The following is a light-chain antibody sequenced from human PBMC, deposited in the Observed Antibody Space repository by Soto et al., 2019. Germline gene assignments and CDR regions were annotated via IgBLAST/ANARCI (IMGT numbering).Light chain of an antibody. J-gene: IGLJ1*01. V-gene: IGLV2-11*01. CDR3: CSYAGSYTHV. CDR2: DVS. CDR1: SSDDY. Sequence: QSALTQPRSMSGSPGQSVTISCTGTSSDDYVSWYQQHPGKAPKLMIYDVSKRPSGVPDRFSGSKSGNTASLTISGLQAEDDADYYCCSYAGSYTHVFGTGTKLTVL.